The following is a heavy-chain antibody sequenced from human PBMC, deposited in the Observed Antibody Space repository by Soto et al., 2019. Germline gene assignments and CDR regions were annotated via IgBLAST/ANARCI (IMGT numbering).Heavy chain of an antibody. CDR1: GFTFSSFA. D-gene: IGHD2-8*01. J-gene: IGHJ4*02. CDR3: AGVYYGGNSVNNY. V-gene: IGHV3-30-3*01. CDR2: TSYDGSNK. Sequence: LSCAGSGFTFSSFAMSWVCQAPGKGLEWVAATSYDGSNKYYADSVKGRFIISRDNSKNTLDLLLNTLRAEDTAVYYCAGVYYGGNSVNNYWGQGTPVTVSS.